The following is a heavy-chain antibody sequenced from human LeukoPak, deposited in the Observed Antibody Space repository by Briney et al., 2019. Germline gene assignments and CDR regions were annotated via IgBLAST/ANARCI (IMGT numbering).Heavy chain of an antibody. CDR3: ARDYPADH. CDR2: ISSDGSDK. J-gene: IGHJ4*02. Sequence: AGGSLRLSCAASGFTFNSYGMHWVRQAPGKGLEWVALISSDGSDKKYADSEKGRFTISRDNSKNTLYLQMHSLRVEDTAVYYCARDYPADHWGQGTLVTVSS. V-gene: IGHV3-30*19. CDR1: GFTFNSYG.